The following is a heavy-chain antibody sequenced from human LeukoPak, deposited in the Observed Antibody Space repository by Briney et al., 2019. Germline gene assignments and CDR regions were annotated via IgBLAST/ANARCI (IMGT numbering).Heavy chain of an antibody. V-gene: IGHV3-30*02. Sequence: PGGSLRLSCVASGFTFTSYGMHWVRQAPGKGLEWVALIRHDGNDKYYAETVKGRFTISRDNSKNTLYLQMNSLRAEDTAVYYCARDGVAFDIAVAVKTGTTTGYYFDYWGQGTLVTVSS. CDR2: IRHDGNDK. J-gene: IGHJ4*02. CDR1: GFTFTSYG. CDR3: ARDGVAFDIAVAVKTGTTTGYYFDY. D-gene: IGHD6-19*01.